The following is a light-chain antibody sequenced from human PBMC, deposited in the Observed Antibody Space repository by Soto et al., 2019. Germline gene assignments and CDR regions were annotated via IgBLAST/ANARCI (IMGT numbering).Light chain of an antibody. Sequence: QSVLPQPRSVYGSPGQSVTISCTGTSSDVGGYNYVSWYQQHPGKAPKLMIYDVSKRPSGVPDRFSGAKSGNTASLTISGLQAEDEADYYCCSYSGSYPLYVFGTGTKLTVL. V-gene: IGLV2-11*01. CDR3: CSYSGSYPLYV. CDR2: DVS. J-gene: IGLJ1*01. CDR1: SSDVGGYNY.